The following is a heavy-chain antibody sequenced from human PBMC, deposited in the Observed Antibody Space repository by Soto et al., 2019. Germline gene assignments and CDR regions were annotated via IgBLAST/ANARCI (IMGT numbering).Heavy chain of an antibody. CDR1: GDSISSYY. D-gene: IGHD3-22*01. V-gene: IGHV4-59*01. J-gene: IGHJ5*02. Sequence: SETLSLTCTVSGDSISSYYWSWIRQPPGKGLEWIGYIYYSGSTNYNPSLKSRVTISVDTSKNQFSLKLSSVTAADTAVYYCAREGDSSGPMSWFDPWGQGTLVTVSS. CDR3: AREGDSSGPMSWFDP. CDR2: IYYSGST.